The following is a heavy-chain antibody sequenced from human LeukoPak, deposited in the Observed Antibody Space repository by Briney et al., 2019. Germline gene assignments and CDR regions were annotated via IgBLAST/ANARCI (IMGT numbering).Heavy chain of an antibody. CDR3: AKVSYYDSSGYYGSLYYFDY. V-gene: IGHV3-23*01. D-gene: IGHD3-22*01. CDR1: GFTFSSYA. CDR2: ISGSGGST. J-gene: IGHJ4*02. Sequence: GGSLRLSCAASGFTFSSYAMSWVRQAPGKGLEWVSGISGSGGSTYFADSVKGRFTTSRDNSKNTLYLQMNSLRAEDTAVYYCAKVSYYDSSGYYGSLYYFDYWGRGTLVTVSS.